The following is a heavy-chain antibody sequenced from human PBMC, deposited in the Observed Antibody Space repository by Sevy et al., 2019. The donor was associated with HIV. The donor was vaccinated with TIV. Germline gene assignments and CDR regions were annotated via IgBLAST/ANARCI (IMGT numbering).Heavy chain of an antibody. Sequence: SETLSLTCTVSGDSISSYYWSWIRQSAGKGLEWIGRIYSSGNTNYNPSLKSRVTMSVDTSKNQFSLKLSSVTAADTAVYFCARDFLQGYFDYWGQGTLVTVSS. D-gene: IGHD4-4*01. CDR1: GDSISSYY. CDR3: ARDFLQGYFDY. V-gene: IGHV4-4*07. CDR2: IYSSGNT. J-gene: IGHJ4*02.